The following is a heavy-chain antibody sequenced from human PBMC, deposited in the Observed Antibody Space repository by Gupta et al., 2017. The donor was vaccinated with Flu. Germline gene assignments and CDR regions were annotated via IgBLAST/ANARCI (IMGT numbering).Heavy chain of an antibody. Sequence: GAREWLEGTYYRYKWYYDYAVSVKSRITINPDTSKNQISLQLNSVTPEDADVYYCVRGGYDSGAYPDRWFDPWGQGTLVTVSS. D-gene: IGHD3-22*01. V-gene: IGHV6-1*01. CDR2: TYYRYKWYY. J-gene: IGHJ5*02. CDR3: VRGGYDSGAYPDRWFDP.